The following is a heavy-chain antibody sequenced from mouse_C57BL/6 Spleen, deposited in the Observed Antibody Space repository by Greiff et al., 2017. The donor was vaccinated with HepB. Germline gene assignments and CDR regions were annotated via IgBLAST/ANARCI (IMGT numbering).Heavy chain of an antibody. D-gene: IGHD2-1*01. J-gene: IGHJ3*01. CDR1: GFTFSSYA. CDR2: ISDGGSYT. Sequence: EVHLVESGGGLVKPGGSLKLSCAASGFTFSSYAMSWVRQTPEKRLEWVATISDGGSYTYYPDNVKGRFTISRDNAKNNLYLQMSHLKSEDTAMYYCAREGGYYGNPFAYWGQGTLVTVSA. CDR3: AREGGYYGNPFAY. V-gene: IGHV5-4*01.